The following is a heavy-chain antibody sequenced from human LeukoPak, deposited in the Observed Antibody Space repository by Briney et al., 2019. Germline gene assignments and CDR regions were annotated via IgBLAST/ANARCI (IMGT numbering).Heavy chain of an antibody. J-gene: IGHJ4*02. CDR3: AKWRGSGSYPPYYFDY. CDR1: GFTFSSYG. V-gene: IGHV3-30*18. CDR2: ISYDGSNK. Sequence: GRSLRLSCAASGFTFSSYGMHWVRQAPGKGLEWVAVISYDGSNKYYADSVKGRFTISRDNSKNTLYLQMNSLRAEDTAVYYCAKWRGSGSYPPYYFDYWGQGTLVTVSS. D-gene: IGHD3-10*01.